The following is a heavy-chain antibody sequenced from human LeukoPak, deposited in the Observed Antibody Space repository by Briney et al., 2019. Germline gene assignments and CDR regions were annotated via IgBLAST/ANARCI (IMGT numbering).Heavy chain of an antibody. CDR2: ISYDGSSK. CDR1: GFTFSSYG. J-gene: IGHJ4*02. Sequence: GGSLRLSCAASGFTFSSYGMHWVRQAPGKGLEWVAVISYDGSSKYYADSVKGRFTISRDNSKNTLYLQMNSLRAEDTAVYYCAKSDYAEGGIDYWGQGTLVTVSS. D-gene: IGHD4-17*01. V-gene: IGHV3-30*18. CDR3: AKSDYAEGGIDY.